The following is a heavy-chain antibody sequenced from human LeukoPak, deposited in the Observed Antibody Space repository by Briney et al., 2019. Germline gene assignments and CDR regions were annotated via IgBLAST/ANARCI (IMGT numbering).Heavy chain of an antibody. J-gene: IGHJ4*02. CDR2: ICGGGGGT. V-gene: IGHV3-23*01. Sequence: PGGSLRLSCAASGFTLSNYAMSWVRQAPGKGLGWVSAICGGGGGTYYADSVKGRFTISRDNSKNTLYLQMNSLRAEDTALYYCAKVISSSCGIGGYWGQGTLVTVSS. CDR1: GFTLSNYA. CDR3: AKVISSSCGIGGY. D-gene: IGHD6-13*01.